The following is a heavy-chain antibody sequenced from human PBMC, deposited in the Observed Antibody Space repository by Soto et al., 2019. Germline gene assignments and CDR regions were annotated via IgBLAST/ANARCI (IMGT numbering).Heavy chain of an antibody. V-gene: IGHV3-23*01. D-gene: IGHD6-19*01. Sequence: GGSLRLSCAASGFTFSSYAKSWVRQAPGKGLEWVSGISGSGGATYYAGSMKGRFTISRDSSKDTVYLQMNNLRVEDTAVYYCARSVSGWYDFDYWGQGTLVTVSS. CDR1: GFTFSSYA. J-gene: IGHJ4*02. CDR2: ISGSGGAT. CDR3: ARSVSGWYDFDY.